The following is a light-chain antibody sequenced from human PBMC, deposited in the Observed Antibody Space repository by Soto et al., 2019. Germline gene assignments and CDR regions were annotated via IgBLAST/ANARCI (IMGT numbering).Light chain of an antibody. CDR1: TGAVTSGHY. CDR2: DTS. CDR3: LLSYSDEKV. Sequence: QAVVTQEPSLTGSPGGTVTLTCGSSTGAVTSGHYPYWFQQKPGQAPRTGIYDTSNKYSWTPARFSGSLLGGKAALTLSRAQPEDEADYYPLLSYSDEKVFGPGTKVTVL. V-gene: IGLV7-46*01. J-gene: IGLJ1*01.